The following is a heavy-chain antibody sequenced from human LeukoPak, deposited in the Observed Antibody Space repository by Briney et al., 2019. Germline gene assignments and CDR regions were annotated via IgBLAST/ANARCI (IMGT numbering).Heavy chain of an antibody. CDR1: GFTFCSYS. J-gene: IGHJ5*02. CDR2: ISSSSSYI. CDR3: ARSGGSTSPWFDP. V-gene: IGHV3-21*01. D-gene: IGHD2-2*01. Sequence: PGGSLRLSCAASGFTFCSYSMNWVRQAPGKGLEWVSSISSSSSYIYYADSVKGRFTISRDNAKNSLYLQMNSLRAEDTAVYYCARSGGSTSPWFDPWGQGTLVTVSS.